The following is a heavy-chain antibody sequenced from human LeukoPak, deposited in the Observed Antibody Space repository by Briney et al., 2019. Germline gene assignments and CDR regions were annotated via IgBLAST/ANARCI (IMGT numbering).Heavy chain of an antibody. J-gene: IGHJ3*02. V-gene: IGHV1-69*04. D-gene: IGHD1-26*01. CDR1: GGTFSSYA. CDR2: IIPIFGIA. CDR3: ERPTPDIVGATNAFDI. Sequence: SVKVSCKASGGTFSSYAISWVRQAPGQGLEWMGRIIPIFGIANYAQKFQGRVTITADKSTSTAYMELSSLRSEDTAVYYCERPTPDIVGATNAFDIWGQGTMVTVSS.